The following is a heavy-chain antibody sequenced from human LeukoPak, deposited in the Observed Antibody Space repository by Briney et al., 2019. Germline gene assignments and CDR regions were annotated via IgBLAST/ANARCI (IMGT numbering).Heavy chain of an antibody. D-gene: IGHD3-10*01. CDR2: IYHSGTT. V-gene: IGHV4-34*10. J-gene: IGHJ4*02. CDR1: GGSFSGYY. Sequence: PSETLSLTCAVYGGSFSGYYWSWIRQPPGKGLEWIGYIYHSGTTYYNPSLQSRVTMSVDTSKNQFSLKLSSVTAVDTAVYYCARKENVYYYFDYWGQGTLVTVSS. CDR3: ARKENVYYYFDY.